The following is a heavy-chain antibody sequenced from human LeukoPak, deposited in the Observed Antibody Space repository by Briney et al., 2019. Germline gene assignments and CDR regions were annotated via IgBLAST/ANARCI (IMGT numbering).Heavy chain of an antibody. D-gene: IGHD3-22*01. J-gene: IGHJ4*02. V-gene: IGHV3-7*01. CDR1: GFTFSRYW. CDR3: ARDLTVGWVYYYDSSGYGDFDY. Sequence: PGGSLRLSCAASGFTFSRYWMTWVRQAPGKGLEYVANINQAGSEKYYVDSVKGRFTISRDNAKNSLYLQMNSLRAEDTAVYYCARDLTVGWVYYYDSSGYGDFDYWGQGTLVTVSS. CDR2: INQAGSEK.